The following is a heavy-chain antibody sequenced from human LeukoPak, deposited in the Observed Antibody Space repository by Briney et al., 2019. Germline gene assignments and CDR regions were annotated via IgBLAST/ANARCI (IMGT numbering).Heavy chain of an antibody. D-gene: IGHD6-13*01. Sequence: SETLSLTCSVSGGSISGHYWTWIRQPPGKGLEGIGYIYFTGTTNYYPSLQSRVTISLDTSKNQISQKLRSVTAADTAVYYCARGGSWYGDWGQGTLVTVSS. J-gene: IGHJ1*01. V-gene: IGHV4-59*08. CDR2: IYFTGTT. CDR3: ARGGSWYGD. CDR1: GGSISGHY.